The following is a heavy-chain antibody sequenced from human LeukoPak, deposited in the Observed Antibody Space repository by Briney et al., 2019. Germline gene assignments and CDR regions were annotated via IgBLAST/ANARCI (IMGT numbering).Heavy chain of an antibody. D-gene: IGHD5-24*01. V-gene: IGHV3-33*01. CDR1: GFTFSSYG. J-gene: IGHJ4*02. Sequence: PGGSLRLSCAASGFTFSSYGMHWVRQAPGKGLEWAAVIWYDGSNKYYADSVKGRFTISRDNSKNTLYLQMNSLRAEDTAVYYCAREDGDRYFDYWGQGTLVTVSS. CDR2: IWYDGSNK. CDR3: AREDGDRYFDY.